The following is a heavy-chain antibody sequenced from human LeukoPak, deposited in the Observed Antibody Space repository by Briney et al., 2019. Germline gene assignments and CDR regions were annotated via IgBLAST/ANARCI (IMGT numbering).Heavy chain of an antibody. V-gene: IGHV3-7*01. Sequence: QPGGSLRLSCAASGFTFSSYWMSWVRQAPGKGLEWVANIKQDGSEKYYVDSVKGRFTISRDNAKNSLYLQMNSLRAEDTAVYYCARQNTAATWEIDYWGQGTLVTVSS. D-gene: IGHD5-18*01. J-gene: IGHJ4*02. CDR1: GFTFSSYW. CDR3: ARQNTAATWEIDY. CDR2: IKQDGSEK.